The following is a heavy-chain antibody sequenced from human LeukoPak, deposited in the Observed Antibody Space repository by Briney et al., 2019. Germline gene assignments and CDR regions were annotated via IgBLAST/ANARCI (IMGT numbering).Heavy chain of an antibody. CDR1: GGSFSGYY. J-gene: IGHJ4*02. Sequence: SETLSLTCAVYGGSFSGYYWSWIRQSPGKGLEWIGEINHSGSHNYNPSLKSRVAISADTSKNQFSLRLTSVTAADTAIYYCARPLTGTSFDFWGQGTLVTVSS. D-gene: IGHD7-27*01. CDR3: ARPLTGTSFDF. CDR2: INHSGSH. V-gene: IGHV4-34*01.